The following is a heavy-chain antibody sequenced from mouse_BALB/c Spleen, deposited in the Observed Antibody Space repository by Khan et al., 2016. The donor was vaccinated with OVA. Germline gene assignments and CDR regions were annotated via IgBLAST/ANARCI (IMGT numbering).Heavy chain of an antibody. J-gene: IGHJ3*01. CDR3: ARDGAYYKYSWFAY. Sequence: EVQLQQSGPEVVKPGASVKISCKTSGYTFSEYTMHWVKQSHGKSLEWVGGIIPSNGATKYNQKFKGKATLTVDKSSSTAYMELRSLTSEDSALSYCARDGAYYKYSWFAYWGQGTLVTVSA. CDR1: GYTFSEYT. V-gene: IGHV1-18*01. D-gene: IGHD2-14*01. CDR2: IIPSNGAT.